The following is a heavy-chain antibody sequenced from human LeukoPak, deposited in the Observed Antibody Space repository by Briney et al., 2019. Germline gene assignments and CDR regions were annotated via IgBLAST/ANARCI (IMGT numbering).Heavy chain of an antibody. V-gene: IGHV1-2*02. J-gene: IGHJ4*02. CDR1: GYTFTGYY. CDR2: INPNSGGT. CDR3: ARGRTYYDSSGPVDY. D-gene: IGHD3-22*01. Sequence: ASVKVSFKASGYTFTGYYMHWVRQAPGQGLEWMGWINPNSGGTNYAQKFQGRVTMTRDTSISTAYMELSRLRFDDTAVYYCARGRTYYDSSGPVDYWGQGTLVTVSS.